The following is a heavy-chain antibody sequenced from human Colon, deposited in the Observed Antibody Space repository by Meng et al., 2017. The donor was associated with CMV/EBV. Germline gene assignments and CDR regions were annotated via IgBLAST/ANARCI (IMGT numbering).Heavy chain of an antibody. Sequence: GESLKISCAASGFTLSNYEMQWVRQAPGKGLEWVAYISGSGNTIYYADSVKGRFTISRDNAKNSLYLQMNSLRAEDTAVYYCARVTQYYDFWSGYLSFDYWGQGTLVTVSS. V-gene: IGHV3-48*03. CDR2: ISGSGNTI. J-gene: IGHJ4*02. CDR3: ARVTQYYDFWSGYLSFDY. CDR1: GFTLSNYE. D-gene: IGHD3-3*01.